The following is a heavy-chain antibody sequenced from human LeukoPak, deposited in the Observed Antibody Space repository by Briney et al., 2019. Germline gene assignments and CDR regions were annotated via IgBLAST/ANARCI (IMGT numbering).Heavy chain of an antibody. CDR1: GFTFSSYS. D-gene: IGHD3-3*01. CDR2: ISSSSSYI. CDR3: ARPRSSTRYYDFWSGYYHYYYYYMDV. Sequence: GGSLRLSCAASGFTFSSYSMNWVLQAPGKGLEWVSSISSSSSYIYYADSVKGRFTISRDNAKNSLYLQMNSLRAEDTAVYYCARPRSSTRYYDFWSGYYHYYYYYMDVWGKGTTVTVSS. V-gene: IGHV3-21*01. J-gene: IGHJ6*03.